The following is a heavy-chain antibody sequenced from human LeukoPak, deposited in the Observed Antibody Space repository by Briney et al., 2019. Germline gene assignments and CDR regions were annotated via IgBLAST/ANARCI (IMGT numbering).Heavy chain of an antibody. V-gene: IGHV1-69*01. CDR1: GGTFSSYA. J-gene: IGHJ6*04. CDR2: IIPIFGTA. CDR3: ARVGVVYCSSTSCPKAPTNYYCYGMDV. D-gene: IGHD2-2*01. Sequence: ASVKVSCKASGGTFSSYAISWVRQAPGQGLEWMGGIIPIFGTANYAQKFQGRVTITADESTSTAYMELSSLRSEDTAVYYCARVGVVYCSSTSCPKAPTNYYCYGMDVWGKGTTVTVSS.